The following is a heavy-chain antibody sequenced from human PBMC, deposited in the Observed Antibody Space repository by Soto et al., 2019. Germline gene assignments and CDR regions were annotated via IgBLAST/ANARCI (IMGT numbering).Heavy chain of an antibody. CDR3: AREGSLYNDYISNCVDY. D-gene: IGHD4-4*01. CDR2: ISSTSTYI. Sequence: GWSLRLSCAASGFTFSSYSMIWVRQAPGKGLEWVSSISSTSTYIYYADSVKGRFTISRDNAKNSLYLLMNSLRAEDTAVYYCAREGSLYNDYISNCVDYWGHRTLVTVSS. CDR1: GFTFSSYS. V-gene: IGHV3-21*01. J-gene: IGHJ4*01.